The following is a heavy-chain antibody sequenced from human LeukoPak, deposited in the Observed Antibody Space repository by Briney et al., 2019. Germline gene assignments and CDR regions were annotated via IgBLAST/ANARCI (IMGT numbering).Heavy chain of an antibody. D-gene: IGHD1-7*01. CDR1: GYSFTSYW. CDR2: IYPGDSDT. CDR3: ARLFQFETTYNWFDP. J-gene: IGHJ5*02. Sequence: GESLKISCKGSGYSFTSYWIGWVRQMPGKGLEWMGIIYPGDSDTRYSPSFQGQVTISADKSISTAYLQWSSLKASDTAMYYCARLFQFETTYNWFDPWGQGTLVTVSS. V-gene: IGHV5-51*01.